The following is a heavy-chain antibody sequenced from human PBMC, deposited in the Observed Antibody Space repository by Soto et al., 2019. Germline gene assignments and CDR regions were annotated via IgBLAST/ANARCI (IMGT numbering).Heavy chain of an antibody. V-gene: IGHV4-59*01. D-gene: IGHD6-6*01. CDR3: ARARSQQQLESMDV. CDR2: IYYSGST. Sequence: SETLSLTCTVSGGSISSYYWSWIRQPPGKGLEWIGYIYYSGSTNYNPSLKSRVTISVDTSKNQFSLKLSSVTAADTAVYYCARARSQQQLESMDVWGQGTTVTVSS. CDR1: GGSISSYY. J-gene: IGHJ6*02.